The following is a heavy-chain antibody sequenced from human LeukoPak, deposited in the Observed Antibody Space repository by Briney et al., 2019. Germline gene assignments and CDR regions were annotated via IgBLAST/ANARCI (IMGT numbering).Heavy chain of an antibody. CDR2: IKQDGSEE. Sequence: GGSLRLSCAASGFTFSTYWMSWVRQAPGKGLEWVANIKQDGSEEVYVDSLKGRFTISRDNAKNSLFLQMNTLRAEDTAVYYCARDPYSSTWSYGMDVWGQGTTVTVSS. V-gene: IGHV3-7*05. D-gene: IGHD6-6*01. CDR3: ARDPYSSTWSYGMDV. J-gene: IGHJ6*02. CDR1: GFTFSTYW.